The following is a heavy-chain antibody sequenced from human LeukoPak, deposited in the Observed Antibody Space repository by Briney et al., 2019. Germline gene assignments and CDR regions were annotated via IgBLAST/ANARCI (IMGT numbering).Heavy chain of an antibody. CDR2: INHSGST. D-gene: IGHD6-19*01. CDR1: GGSFSGYY. V-gene: IGHV4-34*01. J-gene: IGHJ3*02. CDR3: ARVLSPVAGRAGDAFDI. Sequence: PSETLSLTCAVYGGSFSGYYWSWIRQPPGKGLEWIGEINHSGSTNYNPSLKSRVTISVDTSKNQFSLKLSSVTAADTAVYYCARVLSPVAGRAGDAFDIWGQGTMVTVSS.